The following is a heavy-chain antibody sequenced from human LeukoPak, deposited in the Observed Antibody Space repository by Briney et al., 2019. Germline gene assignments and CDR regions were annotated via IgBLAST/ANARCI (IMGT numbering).Heavy chain of an antibody. Sequence: GGSLRLSCAASGFTFSSYSMNWVRQAPGKGVEWVSSISSSSSYIYYADSVKGRFTISRDNAKNSLYLQMNSLRAEDTAVYYCARSGDSSSWYGDYWGQGTLVTVSS. J-gene: IGHJ4*02. CDR2: ISSSSSYI. V-gene: IGHV3-21*01. D-gene: IGHD6-13*01. CDR3: ARSGDSSSWYGDY. CDR1: GFTFSSYS.